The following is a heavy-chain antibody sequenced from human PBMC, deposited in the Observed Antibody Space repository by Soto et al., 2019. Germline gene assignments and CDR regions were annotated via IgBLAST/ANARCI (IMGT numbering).Heavy chain of an antibody. CDR1: GGTFSSYT. CDR2: IIPILGMA. Sequence: QVQLVQSGAEVKKPGSSVKVSCKASGGTFSSYTISWVRQAPGQGLEWMGRIIPILGMANYAQKFQGRVTITADKSTSTAYMELSSLRSEDTAVYYCARAEIGPAAAKNYYYYMDVWGKGTTVTVSS. CDR3: ARAEIGPAAAKNYYYYMDV. J-gene: IGHJ6*03. D-gene: IGHD2-2*01. V-gene: IGHV1-69*02.